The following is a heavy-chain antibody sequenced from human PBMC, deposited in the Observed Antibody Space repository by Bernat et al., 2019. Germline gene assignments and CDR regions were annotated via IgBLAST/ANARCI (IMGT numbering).Heavy chain of an antibody. D-gene: IGHD3-16*01. CDR1: GFTFSSYA. CDR2: ISGSGGNT. Sequence: EVQLLESGGGLVQPGGSLRLSCAASGFTFSSYAMTWVRQAPGKGLECVSSISGSGGNTYYADSVKGRFTISRDNSKNTLYLQMNSLRAEDTAVYYCAKRPDVFGVITPNGYWGQGTLVTVSS. J-gene: IGHJ4*02. V-gene: IGHV3-23*01. CDR3: AKRPDVFGVITPNGY.